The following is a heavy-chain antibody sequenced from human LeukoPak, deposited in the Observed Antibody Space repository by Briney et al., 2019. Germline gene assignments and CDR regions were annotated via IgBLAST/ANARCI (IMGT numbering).Heavy chain of an antibody. V-gene: IGHV3-23*01. Sequence: GGSLRLSCAASGFTFSSYAMSWVRQAPGKGLEWVSAISGSGGSTYYADSVKGRFTISRDNSKNTLYLQMNSLRAEDTAVYYCAIGAPEYYYGSGSHFDYWGQGTLVTVSS. D-gene: IGHD3-10*01. CDR3: AIGAPEYYYGSGSHFDY. CDR2: ISGSGGST. J-gene: IGHJ4*02. CDR1: GFTFSSYA.